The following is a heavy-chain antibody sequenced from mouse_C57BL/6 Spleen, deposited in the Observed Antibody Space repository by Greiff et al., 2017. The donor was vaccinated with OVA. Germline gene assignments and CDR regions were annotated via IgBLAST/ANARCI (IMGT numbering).Heavy chain of an antibody. V-gene: IGHV5-9-1*02. CDR2: ISSGGDYI. CDR3: TRAYYYGSSYNYFDY. CDR1: GFTFSSYA. Sequence: EVNVVESGEGLVKPGGSLKLSCAASGFTFSSYAMSWVRQTPEKRLEWVAYISSGGDYIYYADTVKGRFTISRDNARNTLYLQMSSLKSEDTAMYYCTRAYYYGSSYNYFDYWGQGTTLTVSS. D-gene: IGHD1-1*01. J-gene: IGHJ2*01.